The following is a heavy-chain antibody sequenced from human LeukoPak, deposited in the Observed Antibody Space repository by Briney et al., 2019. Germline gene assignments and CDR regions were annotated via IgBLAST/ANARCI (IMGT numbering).Heavy chain of an antibody. CDR1: GFTFSNYW. CDR3: IGLSGGD. Sequence: GGSLRLSCAASGFTFSNYWMHWVRHAPGKGLVWVSRINADGTNTHYADSVKGRFTISRDNAKNTVYLQMNSLRAEDTAVYYCIGLSGGDWGQGTLVTVSS. V-gene: IGHV3-74*01. CDR2: INADGTNT. D-gene: IGHD3/OR15-3a*01. J-gene: IGHJ4*02.